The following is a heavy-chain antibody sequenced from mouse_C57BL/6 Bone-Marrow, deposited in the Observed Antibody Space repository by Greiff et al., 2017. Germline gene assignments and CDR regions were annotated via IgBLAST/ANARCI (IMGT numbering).Heavy chain of an antibody. Sequence: EVQVVESGAELVRPGSSVKMSCKTSGYTFTSYGINWVKQRPGQGLEWIGYIYIGNGYTEYNEKFKGKATLTSDTSSSTAYMQLSSLTSEDSAIYFCARSHYYGSSPWFAYWGQGTLVTVSA. V-gene: IGHV1-58*01. D-gene: IGHD1-1*01. CDR3: ARSHYYGSSPWFAY. J-gene: IGHJ3*01. CDR2: IYIGNGYT. CDR1: GYTFTSYG.